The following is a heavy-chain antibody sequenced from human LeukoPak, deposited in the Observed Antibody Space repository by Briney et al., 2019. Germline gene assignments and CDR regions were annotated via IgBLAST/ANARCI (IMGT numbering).Heavy chain of an antibody. CDR1: GFTFSSYS. V-gene: IGHV3-48*04. CDR2: ISSSSSTI. J-gene: IGHJ4*02. D-gene: IGHD5-12*01. CDR3: AKDGREWPRSLDY. Sequence: GGSLRLSCAASGFTFSSYSMNWVRQAPGKGLEWVSYISSSSSTIYYADPVKGRITISRENAKNSLYLQMNSLRAEDTAVYYCAKDGREWPRSLDYWGQGTLVTVSS.